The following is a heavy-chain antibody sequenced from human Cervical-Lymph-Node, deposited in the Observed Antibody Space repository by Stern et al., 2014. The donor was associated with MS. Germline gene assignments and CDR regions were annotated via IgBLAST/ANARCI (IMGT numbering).Heavy chain of an antibody. D-gene: IGHD1-26*01. CDR3: AIIEGWNGMDV. Sequence: QMQLVQSGPEVKKPGASVRVSCKASGYNFTTYYMHWVRQAPGQGLEWMGIINPRGGRTSYAQKFQGRVTMTRDTSTSTVYMELRSLRSEDTAVYYCAIIEGWNGMDVWGQGTTVTASS. CDR2: INPRGGRT. V-gene: IGHV1-46*01. J-gene: IGHJ6*02. CDR1: GYNFTTYY.